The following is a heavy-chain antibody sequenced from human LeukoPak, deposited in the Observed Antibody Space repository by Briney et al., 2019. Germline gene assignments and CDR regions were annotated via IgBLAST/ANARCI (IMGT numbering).Heavy chain of an antibody. CDR2: IYHSGST. Sequence: SETLSLTCTVSGGSISSGGYYWSWIRQPPGKGLEWIGYIYHSGSTYYNPSLKSRVTISVDTSENQFSLKLSSVTAADTAVYYCARGVYSGYALYYFDYWGQGTLVTVSP. CDR3: ARGVYSGYALYYFDY. J-gene: IGHJ4*02. V-gene: IGHV4-30-2*01. D-gene: IGHD5-12*01. CDR1: GGSISSGGYY.